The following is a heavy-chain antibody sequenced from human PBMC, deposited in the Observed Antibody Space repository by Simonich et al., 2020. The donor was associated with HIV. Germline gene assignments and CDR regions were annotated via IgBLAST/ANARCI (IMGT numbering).Heavy chain of an antibody. CDR3: ASGMMGFDY. CDR2: SNPNIGDT. Sequence: QVQLVQSGAEVKKPGASVKVSCKASGSRFTGYYMHWVRQAPEQGLEWKGRSNPNIGDTNDAQKFQGRVTMTRDTAISTAYMELSGLRSDDTAVYYCASGMMGFDYWGQGTLVTVSS. V-gene: IGHV1-2*06. CDR1: GSRFTGYY. J-gene: IGHJ4*02. D-gene: IGHD3-16*01.